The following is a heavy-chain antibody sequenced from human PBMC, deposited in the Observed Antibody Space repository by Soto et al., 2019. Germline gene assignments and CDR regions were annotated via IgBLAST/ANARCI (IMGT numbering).Heavy chain of an antibody. Sequence: ASVKVSCKVSGYTLTELSMRWVRQAPGKGLEWMGGFDPEDGETIYAQKFQGRVTMTEDTSTDTAYMELSSLRSEDTAVYYCAIGKLCSGGSCYRLSPTDYWGQGTLVTVSS. V-gene: IGHV1-24*01. CDR2: FDPEDGET. J-gene: IGHJ4*02. CDR1: GYTLTELS. CDR3: AIGKLCSGGSCYRLSPTDY. D-gene: IGHD2-15*01.